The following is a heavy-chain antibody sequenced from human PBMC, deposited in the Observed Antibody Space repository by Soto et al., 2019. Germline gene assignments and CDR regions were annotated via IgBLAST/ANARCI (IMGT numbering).Heavy chain of an antibody. CDR3: ASRRRGHYYGSGSYYARGYYYYGMDV. J-gene: IGHJ6*02. Sequence: SETLSLTCAVYGGSFSGYYWSWIRQPPGKGLEWIGEINHSGSTNYNPSLKSRVTTSVDTSKNQFSLKLSSVTAADTAVYYCASRRRGHYYGSGSYYARGYYYYGMDVWGQGTTVTVSS. CDR1: GGSFSGYY. V-gene: IGHV4-34*01. D-gene: IGHD3-10*01. CDR2: INHSGST.